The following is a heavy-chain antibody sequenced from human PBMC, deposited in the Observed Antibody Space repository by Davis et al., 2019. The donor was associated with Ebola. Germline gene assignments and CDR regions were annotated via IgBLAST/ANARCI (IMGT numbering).Heavy chain of an antibody. D-gene: IGHD6-13*01. Sequence: GGSLRLSCAASGFTFDDYAMHWVRQAPGKGLECVSLISGDGGRTYYADSVKGRFTISRDNSKNTLYLQMNSLRAEDTAVYYCAKDNRYSSSWYSPPYYYYGMDVWGQGTTVTVSS. CDR1: GFTFDDYA. J-gene: IGHJ6*02. CDR3: AKDNRYSSSWYSPPYYYYGMDV. V-gene: IGHV3-43*02. CDR2: ISGDGGRT.